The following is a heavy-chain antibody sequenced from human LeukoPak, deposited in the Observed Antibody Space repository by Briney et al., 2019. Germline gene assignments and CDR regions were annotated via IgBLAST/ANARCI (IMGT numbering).Heavy chain of an antibody. CDR3: VRDMYSETYYRFDY. D-gene: IGHD1-26*01. CDR1: GFTFSNFW. J-gene: IGHJ4*02. V-gene: IGHV3-74*01. CDR2: INVDGSST. Sequence: GGSLRLSCAASGFTFSNFWMHWVRQAPEKGLVWVSRINVDGSSTSNADSVKGRFTISRDNAKNTLYLQMNSLRAEDTAVYYCVRDMYSETYYRFDYWGQGTLVTVSS.